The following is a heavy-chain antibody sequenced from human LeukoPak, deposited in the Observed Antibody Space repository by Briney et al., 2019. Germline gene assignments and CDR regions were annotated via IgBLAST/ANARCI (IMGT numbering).Heavy chain of an antibody. Sequence: SETLSLTCTVSGGSISSYYWSWIRQPPGKGLEWIGYIYYSGSTNYNPSLKSRVTISVDTSKNQFSLKLSSVTAADTAVYYCARGSRMVKWASDIWGQGTMVTVSS. J-gene: IGHJ3*02. CDR2: IYYSGST. V-gene: IGHV4-59*01. CDR3: ARGSRMVKWASDI. D-gene: IGHD5-18*01. CDR1: GGSISSYY.